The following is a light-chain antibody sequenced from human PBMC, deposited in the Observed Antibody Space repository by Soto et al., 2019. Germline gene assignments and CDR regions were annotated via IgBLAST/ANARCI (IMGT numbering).Light chain of an antibody. V-gene: IGLV2-14*03. CDR1: RSDVGASNY. J-gene: IGLJ1*01. Sequence: QSALTQPASVSGPPGQSITISCAGTRSDVGASNYVSWYQHRPGEAPKLMIYDVSNRPSGVATRFSGSKSGNTASLTISGLQAEDEADYYCSSYTTSKTLVYLFGSGTKLTVL. CDR2: DVS. CDR3: SSYTTSKTLVYL.